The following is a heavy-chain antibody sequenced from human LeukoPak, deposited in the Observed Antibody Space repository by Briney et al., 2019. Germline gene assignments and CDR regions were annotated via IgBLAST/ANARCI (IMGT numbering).Heavy chain of an antibody. CDR2: ISFDGSNK. V-gene: IGHV3-30*03. CDR1: GFTFSSYG. Sequence: GRSLRLSCAASGFTFSSYGMHWVRQAPGKGLEWVAIISFDGSNKNYADSVKGRFTISRDNSRNTLYLQMNSLTPEDTAVYFCARDSRWLQTFDHWGQGSLVSVSS. D-gene: IGHD5-24*01. J-gene: IGHJ4*02. CDR3: ARDSRWLQTFDH.